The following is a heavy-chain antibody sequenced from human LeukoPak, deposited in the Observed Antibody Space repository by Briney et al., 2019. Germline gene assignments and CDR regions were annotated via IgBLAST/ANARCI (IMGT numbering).Heavy chain of an antibody. Sequence: PSETLSLTCTVSGGSISSYYWSWVRQPPGKGLGWIGYIYYSGSTNHNPSLKNRVTISVDTSKNQVSLKLSSVTAADTAVYYCARGYYSWFDPWGKGNLVTVSS. D-gene: IGHD3-22*01. CDR3: ARGYYSWFDP. V-gene: IGHV4-59*01. CDR2: IYYSGST. J-gene: IGHJ5*02. CDR1: GGSISSYY.